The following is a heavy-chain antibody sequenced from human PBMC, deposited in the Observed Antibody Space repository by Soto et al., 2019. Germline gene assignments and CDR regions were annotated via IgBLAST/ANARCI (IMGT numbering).Heavy chain of an antibody. Sequence: LRLSCAASGFTFSSYGMHWVRQAPGKGLEWVAVIWYDGSNKYYADSVKGRFTISRDNSKNTLYLQMNSLRAEDTAVYYCARGTAADYYGMDVWGQGTTVTVSS. CDR2: IWYDGSNK. CDR3: ARGTAADYYGMDV. J-gene: IGHJ6*02. D-gene: IGHD2-2*01. V-gene: IGHV3-33*01. CDR1: GFTFSSYG.